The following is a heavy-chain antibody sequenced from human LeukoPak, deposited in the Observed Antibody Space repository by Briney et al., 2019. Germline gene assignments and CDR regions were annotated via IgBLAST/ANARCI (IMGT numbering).Heavy chain of an antibody. J-gene: IGHJ5*02. D-gene: IGHD2-21*01. CDR2: MEYSVST. CDR3: VTYRPGDINWFDP. Sequence: PPQTLSLTCTVSGASIRTANYYWSWIRQYPGKGLEWIGYMEYSVSTRYNPSLKSRVVISADTSKNQFSLNLRSVTAADSAIYYCVTYRPGDINWFDPWGQGILVTVSS. V-gene: IGHV4-31*03. CDR1: GASIRTANYY.